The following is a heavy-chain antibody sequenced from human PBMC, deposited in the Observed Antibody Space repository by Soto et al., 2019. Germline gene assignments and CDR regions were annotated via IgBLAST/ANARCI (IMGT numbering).Heavy chain of an antibody. D-gene: IGHD4-17*01. Sequence: QITLKESGPTLVRPAQTLTLTCDFSGFSLSTYHMGVAWIRQPPGKALEWLALIYWDDDKRYSPFLKDRLAISKDTSSNQVVLTITNMDPGDPATYFCAHAGDYDLLTFDHWGPGTLVTVSS. CDR2: IYWDDDK. V-gene: IGHV2-5*02. CDR1: GFSLSTYHMG. CDR3: AHAGDYDLLTFDH. J-gene: IGHJ4*02.